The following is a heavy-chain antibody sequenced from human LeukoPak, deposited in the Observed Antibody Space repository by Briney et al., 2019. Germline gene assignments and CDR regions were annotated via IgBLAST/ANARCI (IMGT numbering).Heavy chain of an antibody. CDR1: GFTISNNY. CDR3: ARGASYVILTGYSYFDY. CDR2: IYSGGTT. Sequence: GGSLRLSCAASGFTISNNYMTWVRQAPGKGLEWLSVIYSGGTTYYADSVKGRFTTSKDNSKNTVYLQMNSLRVDDTAVYYCARGASYVILTGYSYFDYWGQGTLVTVSS. D-gene: IGHD3-9*01. V-gene: IGHV3-53*01. J-gene: IGHJ4*02.